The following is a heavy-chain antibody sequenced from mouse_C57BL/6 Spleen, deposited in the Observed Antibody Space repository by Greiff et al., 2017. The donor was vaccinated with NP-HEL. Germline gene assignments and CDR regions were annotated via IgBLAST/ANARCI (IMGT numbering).Heavy chain of an antibody. D-gene: IGHD2-2*01. Sequence: EVKLMESGGGLVKPGGSLKLSCAASGFTFSDYGMHWVRQAPEKGLEWVAYISSGSSTIYYADTVKGRFTISRDNAKNTLFLQMTSLRSEDTAMYYCARPYGYDVWFAYWGQGTLVTVSA. J-gene: IGHJ3*01. CDR3: ARPYGYDVWFAY. CDR2: ISSGSSTI. V-gene: IGHV5-17*01. CDR1: GFTFSDYG.